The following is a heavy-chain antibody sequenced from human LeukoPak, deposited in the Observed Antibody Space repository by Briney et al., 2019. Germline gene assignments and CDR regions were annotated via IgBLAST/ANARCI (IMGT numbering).Heavy chain of an antibody. Sequence: ASVKVSCKASGGTFSSYAISWVRQAPGQRLEWMGRIIPIFGTANYAQKFQSRVTITTDESTSTAYMELSSLRSEDTAVYYCARGPNRDAFDIWGQGSMVTVSS. J-gene: IGHJ3*02. CDR1: GGTFSSYA. V-gene: IGHV1-69*05. CDR2: IIPIFGTA. CDR3: ARGPNRDAFDI.